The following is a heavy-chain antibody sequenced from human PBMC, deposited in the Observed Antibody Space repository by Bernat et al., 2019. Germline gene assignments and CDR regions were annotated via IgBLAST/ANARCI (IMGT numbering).Heavy chain of an antibody. V-gene: IGHV3-23*01. D-gene: IGHD3-22*01. J-gene: IGHJ3*02. CDR3: AKTRITMIVVVIHDAFDI. Sequence: EVQLLESGGGLVQPGGSLRLSCAASGFTFSSYAMSWVRQAPGKGLEWVSAISGSGGSTYYADSVKGRFNISRDNSKNTLYLQMNSLRAEDTAVYYCAKTRITMIVVVIHDAFDIWGQGTMVTVSS. CDR2: ISGSGGST. CDR1: GFTFSSYA.